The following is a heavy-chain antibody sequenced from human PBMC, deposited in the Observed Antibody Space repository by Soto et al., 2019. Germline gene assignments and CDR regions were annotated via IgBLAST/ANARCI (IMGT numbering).Heavy chain of an antibody. CDR3: ARDSTIGSTFSGYDAIDH. J-gene: IGHJ4*02. V-gene: IGHV1-69*08. CDR1: GGTFSTST. Sequence: QVQLVQSGAEVKKPGSSVKVSCKASGGTFSTSTFSWVRQAPGQGLEWMGRIIPILDKADYTQKFEDRVAITAEQSTSTAYMELSNLRSEDTAVYFCARDSTIGSTFSGYDAIDHWGQGTLVTVSS. CDR2: IIPILDKA. D-gene: IGHD5-12*01.